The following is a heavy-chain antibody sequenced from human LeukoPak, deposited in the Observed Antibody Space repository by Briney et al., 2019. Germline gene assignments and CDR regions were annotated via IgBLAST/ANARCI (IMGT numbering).Heavy chain of an antibody. D-gene: IGHD6-13*01. Sequence: ASVKVSCKASGGTFSSYAISWLRQAPGQGREWMGGIIPIFGTANYAQKFQGRVTITADESTSTAYMELSSLRSEDTAVYYCASYRGYSSSYFDYWGQGTLVTVSS. CDR2: IIPIFGTA. V-gene: IGHV1-69*13. CDR3: ASYRGYSSSYFDY. J-gene: IGHJ4*02. CDR1: GGTFSSYA.